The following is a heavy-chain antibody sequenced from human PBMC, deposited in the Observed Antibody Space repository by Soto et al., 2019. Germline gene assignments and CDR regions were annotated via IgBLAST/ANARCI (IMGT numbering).Heavy chain of an antibody. CDR2: IHTDGTT. Sequence: GGSLRPSCSASVFAASGNYMTWFRQPPRKRLEWVSVIHTDGTTFYADSTKGRFTISRDTCKNTVSLHMTNLRVDDTAVYYCVRAAFPAATHTNHAFDIWGQGTMVTVAS. D-gene: IGHD2-8*01. J-gene: IGHJ3*02. V-gene: IGHV3-53*01. CDR3: VRAAFPAATHTNHAFDI. CDR1: VFAASGNY.